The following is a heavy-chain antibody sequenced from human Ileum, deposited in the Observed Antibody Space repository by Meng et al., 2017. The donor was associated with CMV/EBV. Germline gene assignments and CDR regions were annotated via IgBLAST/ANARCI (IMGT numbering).Heavy chain of an antibody. CDR2: IHPSGST. V-gene: IGHV4-34*01. CDR1: GGSFSNYY. Sequence: QPPEWGAGLLNASETLSLTCGVYGGSFSNYYWSWIRQSPGKGLEWIGEIHPSGSTYYNPSLNSRGPMSVDTSKNQFSLNLRSVTAADTAVYYCSRGADAYKSGRSWGQGTLVTVSS. D-gene: IGHD5-24*01. J-gene: IGHJ5*02. CDR3: SRGADAYKSGRS.